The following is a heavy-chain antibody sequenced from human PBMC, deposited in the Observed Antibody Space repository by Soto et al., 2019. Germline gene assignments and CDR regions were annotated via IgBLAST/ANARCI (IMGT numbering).Heavy chain of an antibody. D-gene: IGHD6-13*01. CDR2: IYTSGGT. V-gene: IGHV4-4*07. Sequence: PSETLSLTCTVSGGSISSYYWSWIRQPAGKGLEWIGRIYTSGGTNFNPSLNSRVTMSRDTSKKQFSLKLSSVTAADTAVYYCAREEAAAGGGDYWGQGTLVTVSS. CDR1: GGSISSYY. J-gene: IGHJ4*02. CDR3: AREEAAAGGGDY.